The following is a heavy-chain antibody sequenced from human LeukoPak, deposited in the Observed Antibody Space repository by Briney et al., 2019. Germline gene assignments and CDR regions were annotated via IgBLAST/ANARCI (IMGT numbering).Heavy chain of an antibody. J-gene: IGHJ4*02. V-gene: IGHV3-48*02. CDR1: GFTFSSYS. Sequence: GGSLRLSCAASGFTFSSYSMNWVRQAPGKGLEWVSYISSSSTIYYADSVKGRFTISRDNAKNSLYLQVNSLRDEDTAVYYCARGYYRADYWGQGTLVTVSS. CDR3: ARGYYRADY. CDR2: ISSSSTI. D-gene: IGHD2/OR15-2a*01.